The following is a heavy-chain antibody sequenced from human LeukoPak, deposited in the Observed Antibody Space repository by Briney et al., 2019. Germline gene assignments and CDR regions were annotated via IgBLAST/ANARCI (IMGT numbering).Heavy chain of an antibody. Sequence: PSETLSLTCTVSGGSISSYYWSWLGQPPGKGVEWIGYMYYTGTTNYNPSLKSRVTISVDKSKNQFSLKLSSVTAADTAVYYFARQSGGNYVYFDYWGQGTQVTVSS. CDR2: MYYTGTT. D-gene: IGHD2-15*01. J-gene: IGHJ4*02. CDR3: ARQSGGNYVYFDY. CDR1: GGSISSYY. V-gene: IGHV4-59*08.